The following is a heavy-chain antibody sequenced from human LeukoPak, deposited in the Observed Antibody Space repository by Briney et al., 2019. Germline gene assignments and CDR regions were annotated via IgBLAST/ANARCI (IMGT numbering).Heavy chain of an antibody. V-gene: IGHV3-30*03. Sequence: GGSLRLSCAASGFTFSSYGMHWVRQAPGKGLEWVAVISYDGSNKYYADSVKGRFTISRDNSKNSLFLQMNSLRAEDTAVYYCARDPYSGSYGNYYYYFMDVWGKGTTVTISS. D-gene: IGHD1-26*01. CDR1: GFTFSSYG. CDR2: ISYDGSNK. J-gene: IGHJ6*03. CDR3: ARDPYSGSYGNYYYYFMDV.